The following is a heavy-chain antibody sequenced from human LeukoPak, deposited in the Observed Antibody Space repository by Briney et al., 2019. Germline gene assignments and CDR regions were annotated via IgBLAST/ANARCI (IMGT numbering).Heavy chain of an antibody. Sequence: ASVKVSCKASGYTLTSYYIDWVRQAPGQGLEWMGVINPSGGSTRYAQKFQGRVTMTGDPSTRTVYMELSSLTSDDTAVYYCARGTTGAYWGQGTPVTVSS. CDR1: GYTLTSYY. CDR3: ARGTTGAY. CDR2: INPSGGST. V-gene: IGHV1-46*01. J-gene: IGHJ4*02. D-gene: IGHD1-1*01.